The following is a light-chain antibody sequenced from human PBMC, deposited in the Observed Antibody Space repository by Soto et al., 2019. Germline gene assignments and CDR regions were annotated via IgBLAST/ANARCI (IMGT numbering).Light chain of an antibody. CDR2: GAS. Sequence: EIVLTQSPGTLSLSPGERVTLSCRASQSVSSSYLAWYQQKPGQAPRLLIYGASSRATGIPDRFSGSGSGTDFTLTISRLEPEDFGVYYCQQYDSSPLTFGGGTKVKIQ. CDR1: QSVSSSY. J-gene: IGKJ4*01. CDR3: QQYDSSPLT. V-gene: IGKV3-20*01.